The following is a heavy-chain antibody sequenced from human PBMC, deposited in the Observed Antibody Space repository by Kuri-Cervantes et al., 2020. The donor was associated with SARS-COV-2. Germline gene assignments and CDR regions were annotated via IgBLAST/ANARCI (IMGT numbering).Heavy chain of an antibody. CDR3: ASGSFGSNDF. V-gene: IGHV4-39*01. CDR2: IYHDGST. J-gene: IGHJ4*02. D-gene: IGHD3-10*01. CDR1: GDTISSYSGSFHY. Sequence: SETLSLTCTVSGDTISSYSGSFHYWPWIRQPPGKGLEWIGSIYHDGSTYSNPSLKGRVTISVDTSKNQISLKLSSVTAADTAEYYCASGSFGSNDFWGQGTLVTVSS.